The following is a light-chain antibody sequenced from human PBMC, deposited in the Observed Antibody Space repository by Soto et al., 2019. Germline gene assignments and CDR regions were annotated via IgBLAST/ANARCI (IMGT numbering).Light chain of an antibody. J-gene: IGKJ1*01. CDR3: QHYYTSYTT. V-gene: IGKV3-11*01. Sequence: EIVLTQSPATLSLSPGERATLSCRASQRISGYLAWYQQRPSQAPRLLIYDASNRATGIPDRFSGSGSGTDFTLTISRLEPEDFAVYYCQHYYTSYTTFGQGTKVDIK. CDR1: QRISGY. CDR2: DAS.